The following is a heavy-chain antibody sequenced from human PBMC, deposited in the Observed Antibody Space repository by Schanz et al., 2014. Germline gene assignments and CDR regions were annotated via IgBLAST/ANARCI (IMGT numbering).Heavy chain of an antibody. CDR2: ISYDGSNK. CDR1: GFTLSSYW. Sequence: VKLVESGGGAVRPGGSLRLSCAASGFTLSSYWMHWVRQVPGKGLEWVAVISYDGSNKYYADSVKGRFTISRDNSKNTLYLQMNTLRAEDTAVYYCAKDSTHIDIVLVPTAIDYWGQGTLDTVSS. J-gene: IGHJ4*02. D-gene: IGHD2-2*01. CDR3: AKDSTHIDIVLVPTAIDY. V-gene: IGHV3-30-3*02.